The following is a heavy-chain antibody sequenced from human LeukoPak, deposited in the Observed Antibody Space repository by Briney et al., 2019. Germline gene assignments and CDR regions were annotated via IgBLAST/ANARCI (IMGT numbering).Heavy chain of an antibody. CDR2: IYYSGST. CDR3: ASARTTAFMDV. D-gene: IGHD2-2*01. Sequence: NPSQTLSLTCTVPGGSITSGDYSGSWIRQPPGKGLEWIGYIYYSGSTYYHPSLTSRVHLSVDTSQNQCSLKLSSVTAADPAVYHCASARTTAFMDVXGKGXXXTV. CDR1: GGSITSGDYS. J-gene: IGHJ6*04. V-gene: IGHV4-30-4*08.